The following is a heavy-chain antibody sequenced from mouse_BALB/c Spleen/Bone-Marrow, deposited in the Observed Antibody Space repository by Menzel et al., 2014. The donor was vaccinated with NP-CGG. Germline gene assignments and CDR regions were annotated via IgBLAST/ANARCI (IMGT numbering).Heavy chain of an antibody. V-gene: IGHV2-2*02. CDR1: GSSLTTYG. CDR3: ARINYGSRRYWYFDV. D-gene: IGHD1-1*01. J-gene: IGHJ1*01. CDR2: IWSGGST. Sequence: QVQLQQSGPGLVQPSQSLSITCTVSGSSLTTYGVHWVRQSPGKGLEWLGVIWSGGSTDYNAAFISRLSISKDNSKSQVFFKMNSLQANDTAIYYCARINYGSRRYWYFDVWGAGTTVTVSS.